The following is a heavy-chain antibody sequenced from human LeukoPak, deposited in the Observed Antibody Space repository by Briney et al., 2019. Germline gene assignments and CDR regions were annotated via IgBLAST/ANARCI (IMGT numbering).Heavy chain of an antibody. CDR3: AKDFDSALYGMDV. J-gene: IGHJ6*02. V-gene: IGHV3-30*18. CDR1: GFTFSSYG. D-gene: IGHD3-9*01. Sequence: GGSLRLSCAVSGFTFSSYGMHWVRQAQGKGMEWEGVISYDGSNKYYADSVKGRFTISRDNSKNTLYLQMNSLRAEDTAVYYCAKDFDSALYGMDVWGQGTTVTVSS. CDR2: ISYDGSNK.